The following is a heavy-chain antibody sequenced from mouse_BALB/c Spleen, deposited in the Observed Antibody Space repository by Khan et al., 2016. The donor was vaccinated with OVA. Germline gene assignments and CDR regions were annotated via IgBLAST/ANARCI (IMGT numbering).Heavy chain of an antibody. J-gene: IGHJ2*01. CDR3: TRDRSDY. CDR2: ITPTSGYT. V-gene: IGHV1-7*01. CDR1: GYTFTTYW. Sequence: QVQLQQSGAELAKPGASVKMSCKASGYTFTTYWMHWVKQRPGQGLEWIGYITPTSGYTDYNDKFKDRATLSADKSSSTAYMHLNSLTSEDSAVYYWTRDRSDYWGQGTTLTVSS.